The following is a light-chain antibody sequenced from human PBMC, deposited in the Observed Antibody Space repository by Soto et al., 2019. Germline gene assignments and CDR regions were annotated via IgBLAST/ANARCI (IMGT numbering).Light chain of an antibody. Sequence: QSALTQPASVSGSPGQSIIVSCTGTSSDVGGYNYVSWFQQHPGKAPKLMIYDVSHRPSGVSNRFSGSKSGNTASLTISGLQAEDEADYYCSSYTSSSTPVLFGGGTQLTVL. CDR1: SSDVGGYNY. J-gene: IGLJ2*01. V-gene: IGLV2-14*01. CDR2: DVS. CDR3: SSYTSSSTPVL.